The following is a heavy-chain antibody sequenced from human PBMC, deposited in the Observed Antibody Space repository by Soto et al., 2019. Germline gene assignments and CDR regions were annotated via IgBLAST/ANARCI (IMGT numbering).Heavy chain of an antibody. V-gene: IGHV1-69*01. J-gene: IGHJ3*02. CDR2: IIPIFGTA. CDR3: VRPHHDDSARSAFDI. D-gene: IGHD3-22*01. CDR1: GGTFSNYA. Sequence: QVQLVQSGAEVKKPGSSVKVSCRASGGTFSNYAINWVRQAPGQGLEWTGGIIPIFGTADYAQNFQGRVTSTSDEYTKTAYMELSRLRAEDTAVYFCVRPHHDDSARSAFDIWGEGTMGTVSS.